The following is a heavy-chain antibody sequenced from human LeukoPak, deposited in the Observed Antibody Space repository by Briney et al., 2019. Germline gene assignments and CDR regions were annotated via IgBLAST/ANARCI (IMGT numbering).Heavy chain of an antibody. CDR2: IIPIFGTA. Sequence: RASVKVSCKASGGTFSSYAISWVRQAPGQGLEWMGGIIPIFGTANYAQKFQGRVTITADESTSTAYMELSSLRSEDTAVYCCAWAKEGTYSSGWYSGAYFDYWGQGTLVTVSS. D-gene: IGHD6-19*01. CDR1: GGTFSSYA. J-gene: IGHJ4*02. V-gene: IGHV1-69*13. CDR3: AWAKEGTYSSGWYSGAYFDY.